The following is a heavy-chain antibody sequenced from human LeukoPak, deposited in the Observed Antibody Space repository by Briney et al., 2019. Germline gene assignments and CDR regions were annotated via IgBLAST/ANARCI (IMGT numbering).Heavy chain of an antibody. CDR3: ARGVAGPPDFDY. CDR2: ISVYNDNT. V-gene: IGHV1-18*01. D-gene: IGHD6-19*01. CDR1: GYTFTSYG. Sequence: AASVKVSCKASGYTFTSYGINWVRQAPGQGLEWMGWISVYNDNTNYAQKLQGRVTMTTDTSTSTAYMELRSLRSDDTAVYYCARGVAGPPDFDYWGQGTLVTVSS. J-gene: IGHJ4*02.